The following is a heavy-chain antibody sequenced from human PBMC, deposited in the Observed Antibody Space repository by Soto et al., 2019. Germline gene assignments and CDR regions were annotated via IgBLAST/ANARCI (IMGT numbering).Heavy chain of an antibody. CDR2: ITVSGHRT. D-gene: IGHD5-12*01. V-gene: IGHV3-23*01. CDR3: ANNVYGGYVYFDY. J-gene: IGHJ4*02. Sequence: LRLSCAASGFTFSNYAMTWVRQAPGKGLEWVSSITVSGHRTYHADSVKGRFSISRDNSKSTAYLEMNRLRAEDTAVYYCANNVYGGYVYFDYWGQGTPVTVSS. CDR1: GFTFSNYA.